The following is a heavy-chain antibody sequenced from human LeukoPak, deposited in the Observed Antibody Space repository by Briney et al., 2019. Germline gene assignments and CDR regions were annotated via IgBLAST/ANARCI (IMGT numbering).Heavy chain of an antibody. D-gene: IGHD2-2*01. V-gene: IGHV1-18*01. CDR3: ASQVDDNWFDP. CDR1: GYTFTSYG. J-gene: IGHJ5*02. CDR2: ISAYNGNT. Sequence: ASVKVSCKASGYTFTSYGISWVRQAPGQGLEWMGWISAYNGNTNYAQKFQGRVTMTRDTSISTAYMELSRLRSDDTAVYYCASQVDDNWFDPWGQGTLVTVSS.